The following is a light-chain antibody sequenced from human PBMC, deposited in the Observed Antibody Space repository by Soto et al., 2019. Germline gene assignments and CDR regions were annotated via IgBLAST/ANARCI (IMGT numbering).Light chain of an antibody. CDR3: AAWDDSLNGYV. V-gene: IGLV1-36*01. CDR1: SSNIGNNA. Sequence: QSVLTQPPSVSEAPRQRVTISCSGSSSNIGNNAVNWYQQLPGKAPKLLIYYDDLLPSGVSDRCSGSKSGTSASLAISGLQSEDEADYYCAAWDDSLNGYVCGTGTKVTVL. CDR2: YDD. J-gene: IGLJ1*01.